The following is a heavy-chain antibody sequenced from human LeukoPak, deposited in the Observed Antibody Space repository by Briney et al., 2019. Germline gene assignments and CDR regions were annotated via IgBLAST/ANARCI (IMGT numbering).Heavy chain of an antibody. D-gene: IGHD4-11*01. Sequence: WASVKVSCKAPGYTFTGYYMHWVRQAPGQGLEWMGRINPNSGGTNYAQNFQGRVTMTRDASISTAYMELSRLRSDDSAVYYCAREGSQDYSNYFNWFDPWGQGTLVTVSS. CDR1: GYTFTGYY. V-gene: IGHV1-2*06. J-gene: IGHJ5*02. CDR3: AREGSQDYSNYFNWFDP. CDR2: INPNSGGT.